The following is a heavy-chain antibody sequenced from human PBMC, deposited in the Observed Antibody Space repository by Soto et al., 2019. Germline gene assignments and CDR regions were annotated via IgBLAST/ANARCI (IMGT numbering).Heavy chain of an antibody. V-gene: IGHV4-39*01. CDR2: IDYSGST. D-gene: IGHD3-10*01. CDR1: GGSISSSYYY. CDR3: ATLIKSANMGRGWFEP. Sequence: SETLSLTCRVFGGSISSSYYYWGWIRQPPGKGLEWIGSIDYSGSTYYNPRLKSRVTISVDASKNQFSLKLISVIAADTAVFYCATLIKSANMGRGWFEPWGQGTLVTVPS. J-gene: IGHJ5*02.